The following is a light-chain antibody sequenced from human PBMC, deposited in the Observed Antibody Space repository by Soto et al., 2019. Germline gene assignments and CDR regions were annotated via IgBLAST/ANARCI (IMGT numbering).Light chain of an antibody. CDR2: EVS. CDR1: SSDINYYNY. V-gene: IGLV2-14*01. J-gene: IGLJ1*01. Sequence: QSVLTQPASVSGSPGQSITISCTGTSSDINYYNYVSWYQQHPGKAPQLMIYEVSNRPSGVSNRFSGSKSGNTASLTISGLQAEDEADYYCSSYTSSSTNVFGTGTKLTVL. CDR3: SSYTSSSTNV.